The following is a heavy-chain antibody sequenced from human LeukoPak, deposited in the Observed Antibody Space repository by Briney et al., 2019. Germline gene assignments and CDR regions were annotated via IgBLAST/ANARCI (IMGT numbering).Heavy chain of an antibody. CDR3: ARDTGSNFFDP. CDR2: ISAYNGNT. V-gene: IGHV1-18*01. CDR1: GYSFTSYG. Sequence: GASVKVSCKASGYSFTSYGISWVRQAPGQGLEWMGWISAYNGNTNYAQKLQDRVTMTTDTSTSTGYMELRSLTSDDTAVYYCARDTGSNFFDPWGQGTLVTVAS. D-gene: IGHD1-26*01. J-gene: IGHJ5*02.